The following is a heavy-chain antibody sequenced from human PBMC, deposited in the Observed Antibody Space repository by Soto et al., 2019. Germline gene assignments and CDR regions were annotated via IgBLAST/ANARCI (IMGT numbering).Heavy chain of an antibody. D-gene: IGHD6-19*01. J-gene: IGHJ3*02. V-gene: IGHV3-7*04. Sequence: PGGSLRLSCAASGFTFSRYWMDWVRQAPRKGPEWVATIKHDGSEQYYVDSVKGRFIVSRDNAKNSLFLQMNGLRVEDTAVYFCARAMGTDGWSNHPFDIWGQGTMVTVSS. CDR3: ARAMGTDGWSNHPFDI. CDR2: IKHDGSEQ. CDR1: GFTFSRYW.